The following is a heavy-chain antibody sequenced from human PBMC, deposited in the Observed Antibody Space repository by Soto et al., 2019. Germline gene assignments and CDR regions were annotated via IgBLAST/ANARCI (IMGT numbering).Heavy chain of an antibody. V-gene: IGHV1-69*01. CDR3: ARDPQKYYDLGVDV. CDR1: GGSFSDYA. D-gene: IGHD3-3*01. CDR2: IIPMLGTP. Sequence: QVQLVQSGAELKKPGSSVRVSCKASGGSFSDYAISWVRQAPGQGLEWVGGIIPMLGTPNYAPELQGRVTITADASTSTDYMELSILRSEDTAVYYCARDPQKYYDLGVDVWGQGTTVIVSS. J-gene: IGHJ6*02.